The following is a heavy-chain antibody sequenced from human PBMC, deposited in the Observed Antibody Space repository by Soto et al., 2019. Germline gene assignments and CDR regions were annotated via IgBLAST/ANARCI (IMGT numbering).Heavy chain of an antibody. CDR3: ASLEYYDSSGYPYDAFAI. CDR2: ISYDGSNK. J-gene: IGHJ3*02. D-gene: IGHD3-22*01. V-gene: IGHV3-30-3*01. Sequence: PGGSLRLCCAASGFTFSRYAMHWVSQAPGKGLEWVAVISYDGSNKYYADFVKGRFTMSRDNSKNTLYLQMNSLRAEDTAVYYCASLEYYDSSGYPYDAFAIWVQGTMVTVSS. CDR1: GFTFSRYA.